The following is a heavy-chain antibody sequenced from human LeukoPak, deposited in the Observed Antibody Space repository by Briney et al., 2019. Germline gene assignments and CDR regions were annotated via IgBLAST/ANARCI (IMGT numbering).Heavy chain of an antibody. CDR1: GFIFSRYG. CDR3: AREPSAEWELFLDY. J-gene: IGHJ4*02. Sequence: TGGSLRLSCAASGFIFSRYGMHWVRQAPGKGLEWVAVVSYDGTETKYADSVKGRLNLSRDNSKNTVYLQMNSLTFEDTAVYYCAREPSAEWELFLDYWGQGTLVTVSS. V-gene: IGHV3-30*03. D-gene: IGHD1-26*01. CDR2: VSYDGTET.